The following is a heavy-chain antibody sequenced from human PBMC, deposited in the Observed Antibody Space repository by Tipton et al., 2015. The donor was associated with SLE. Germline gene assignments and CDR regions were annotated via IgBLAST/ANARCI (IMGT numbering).Heavy chain of an antibody. Sequence: TLSLTCTVSGGSISSSSYYWGWIRQPPGKGLEWIGSIYYSGSTYYNPSLKSRVTISVDTSKNQFSLKLSSVTAADTAVYYCARGLGYCSSTSCPEGGYYYYYMDVWGKGTTVTVSS. CDR1: GGSISSSSYY. D-gene: IGHD2-2*01. CDR2: IYYSGST. J-gene: IGHJ6*03. CDR3: ARGLGYCSSTSCPEGGYYYYYMDV. V-gene: IGHV4-39*07.